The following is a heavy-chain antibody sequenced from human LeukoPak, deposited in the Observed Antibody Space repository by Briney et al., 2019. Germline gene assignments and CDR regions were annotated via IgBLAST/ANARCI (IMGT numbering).Heavy chain of an antibody. Sequence: GGSLRLSCAASGFTFSSYAMHWVRQAPGKGLEWVAVISYDGSNKYYADSVKGRFTISRDNSKNTLYLQMNSLRAEDTAVYYCAREVRLNWFDPWGQGTLVTVSS. CDR2: ISYDGSNK. CDR3: AREVRLNWFDP. CDR1: GFTFSSYA. J-gene: IGHJ5*02. V-gene: IGHV3-30*04. D-gene: IGHD1-1*01.